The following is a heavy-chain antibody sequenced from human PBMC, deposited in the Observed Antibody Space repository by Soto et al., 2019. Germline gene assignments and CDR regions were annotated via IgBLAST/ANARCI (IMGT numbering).Heavy chain of an antibody. J-gene: IGHJ3*02. V-gene: IGHV4-39*01. CDR1: GGSISSSSYY. CDR2: IYYSGST. CDR3: ATSRAFDI. Sequence: PSETLSLTCTVSGGSISSSSYYWGWIRQPPGKGLEWIGSIYYSGSTYYNPSRKSRVTISVDTSKNQFSLKLSSVTAADTAVYYCATSRAFDIWGQGTMVTVSS.